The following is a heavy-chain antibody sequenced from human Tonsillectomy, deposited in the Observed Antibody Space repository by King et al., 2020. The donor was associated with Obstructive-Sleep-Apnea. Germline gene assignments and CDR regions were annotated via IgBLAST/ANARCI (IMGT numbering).Heavy chain of an antibody. CDR3: VRQVEGFDV. CDR1: GYIFVNYW. J-gene: IGHJ3*01. V-gene: IGHV5-51*01. Sequence: QLVQSGAEVKKPGESLRISCEASGYIFVNYWIAWVRQTPGKGLEWMGLIFPGDSDTKYNPPFQGQVIFSVDKSISTVYLQWTSLEASDTAMYYCVRQVEGFDVWGQGTNVTVS. CDR2: IFPGDSDT.